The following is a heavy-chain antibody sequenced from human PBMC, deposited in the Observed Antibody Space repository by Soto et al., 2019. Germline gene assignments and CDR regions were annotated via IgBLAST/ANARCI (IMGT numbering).Heavy chain of an antibody. V-gene: IGHV1-46*01. J-gene: IGHJ4*02. CDR1: GYSLTSYY. Sequence: QVQLVKSGAEVRKPGASVKVSCKASGYSLTSYYMHWVRQAPGQGLEWMGITNPSDGSTNYAQKFQGRVTMTSDTSTSTVYMEMRSLRAEDTAMYYCARSDVTSRPIDFWGQGTLVTGSS. CDR3: ARSDVTSRPIDF. CDR2: TNPSDGST.